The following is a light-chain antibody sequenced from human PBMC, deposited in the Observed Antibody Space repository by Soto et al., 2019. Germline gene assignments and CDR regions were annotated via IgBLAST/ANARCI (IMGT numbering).Light chain of an antibody. V-gene: IGKV3-15*01. J-gene: IGKJ4*01. CDR1: QSVSSN. Sequence: EIVMTQSPAPLSVSPGERATLSCRASQSVSSNLAWYQQKPGQAPRLLIYGASTRATGIPVRFSGSGSGTEFTLTISSLQSEDFAVYYCQQYNNWPPLTVGGGTKVEIK. CDR2: GAS. CDR3: QQYNNWPPLT.